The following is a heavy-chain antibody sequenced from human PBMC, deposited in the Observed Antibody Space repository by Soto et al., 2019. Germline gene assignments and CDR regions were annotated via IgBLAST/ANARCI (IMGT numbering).Heavy chain of an antibody. D-gene: IGHD3-16*01. V-gene: IGHV1-69*18. Sequence: QVQLVQSGAELKKPGSSVKVSCSASGVTFSSYAFTWVRQAPGQGLEWMGNIFPVFRTSNYAQGFQGRLTISADESTNTIYMELSSLRSEDTAVYFCAKDGSWDGGGGESWGQGTLVIVSS. CDR1: GVTFSSYA. CDR3: AKDGSWDGGGGES. J-gene: IGHJ4*02. CDR2: IFPVFRTS.